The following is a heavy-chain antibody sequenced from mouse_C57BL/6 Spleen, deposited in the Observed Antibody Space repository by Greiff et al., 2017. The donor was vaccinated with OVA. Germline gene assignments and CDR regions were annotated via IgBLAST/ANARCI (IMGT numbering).Heavy chain of an antibody. V-gene: IGHV1-55*01. CDR1: GYTFTSYW. D-gene: IGHD2-1*01. J-gene: IGHJ2*01. Sequence: QVQLQQPGAELVKPGASVKMSCKASGYTFTSYWITWVKQRPGQGLAWIGDIYPGSGSTNYNEKFKSKATLTVDTASSTAYMQLSSLTSEDSAVYYCARNYPYFDYWGQGTTLTVSS. CDR2: IYPGSGST. CDR3: ARNYPYFDY.